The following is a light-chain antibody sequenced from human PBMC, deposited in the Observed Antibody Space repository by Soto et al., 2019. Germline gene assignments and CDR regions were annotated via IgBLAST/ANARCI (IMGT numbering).Light chain of an antibody. CDR1: SSDVGGYNY. J-gene: IGLJ3*02. Sequence: QSALTQPASVSRSPGQSITISCTGTSSDVGGYNYVSWYKQYPGKAPKLMIYEVTNRPSGVSNRFSGSKSGNTASLTISGLQAEDEADYYCSSYTSSSTLVFGGGTKLTVL. CDR3: SSYTSSSTLV. CDR2: EVT. V-gene: IGLV2-14*01.